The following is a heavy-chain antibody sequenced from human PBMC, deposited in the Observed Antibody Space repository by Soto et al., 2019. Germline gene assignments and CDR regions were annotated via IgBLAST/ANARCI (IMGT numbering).Heavy chain of an antibody. CDR2: INHSGST. D-gene: IGHD6-13*01. CDR1: GGSFSGYY. Sequence: QVQLQQWGAGLLKPSETLSLTCAVYGGSFSGYYWSWIRQPPGKGLEWIGEINHSGSTNYNPSLKSRVTISVDTPKNQSSLQLSSVTAADTAVHYCARAGYSGSWRRSWFAPWGPGALVTVSS. V-gene: IGHV4-34*01. J-gene: IGHJ5*02. CDR3: ARAGYSGSWRRSWFAP.